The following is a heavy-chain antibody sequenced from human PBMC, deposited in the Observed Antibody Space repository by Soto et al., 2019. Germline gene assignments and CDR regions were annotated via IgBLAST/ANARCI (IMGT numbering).Heavy chain of an antibody. Sequence: EVQLLESGGGSVQPGGSLRLSCAASGFTFSSYAMHWVRRPPGKGLEWVSSISGSGGTAYYADSVKGRFSISRDSLVNPLYLQMNSLRAEDTAVYYCAKGRDQNWNLDYWGKGTWSPSPQ. J-gene: IGHJ4*02. CDR3: AKGRDQNWNLDY. D-gene: IGHD1-1*01. CDR1: GFTFSSYA. CDR2: ISGSGGTA. V-gene: IGHV3-23*01.